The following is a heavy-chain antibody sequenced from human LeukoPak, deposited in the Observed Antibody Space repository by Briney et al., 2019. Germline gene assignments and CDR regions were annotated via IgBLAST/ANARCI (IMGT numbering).Heavy chain of an antibody. CDR1: GYTFTNFG. J-gene: IGHJ4*02. V-gene: IGHV7-4-1*02. CDR2: INTNTGNP. D-gene: IGHD6-19*01. CDR3: ARGQWPEY. Sequence: ASVKVSCKASGYTFTNFGINWVRQAPGQGLEWKGWINTNTGNPTYAQGFTGRFVFSLDTSVSTAYLQISGLKAEDTAVYYCARGQWPEYWGQGTLVTVSS.